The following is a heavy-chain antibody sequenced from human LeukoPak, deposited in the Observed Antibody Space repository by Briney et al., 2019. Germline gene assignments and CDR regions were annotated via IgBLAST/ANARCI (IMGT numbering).Heavy chain of an antibody. CDR2: ISGTSVHI. V-gene: IGHV3-21*03. CDR3: ARRKKGSGGLFDY. J-gene: IGHJ4*02. Sequence: GGSLRLSCSASGFIFSTSSMKWFRQAPGKALEWVSAISGTSVHIYYADSVKGRFTISRDNVKESLYLHMNSLRAEDTAVYYCARRKKGSGGLFDYWGQGALVTVSS. CDR1: GFIFSTSS. D-gene: IGHD3-10*01.